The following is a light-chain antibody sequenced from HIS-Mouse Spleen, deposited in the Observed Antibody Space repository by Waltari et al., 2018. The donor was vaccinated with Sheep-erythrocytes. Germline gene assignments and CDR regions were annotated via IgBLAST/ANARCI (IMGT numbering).Light chain of an antibody. CDR3: QQYGSSPT. CDR1: QSVSSSY. V-gene: IGKV3-20*01. Sequence: EIELTQSPGTLSLSPGERATLSCRASQSVSSSYLAWYQQKPGQAPRLLIYGASSRATGIPDRFSGSGSGTDFTLTISRLGPEDFAVYYCQQYGSSPTFGQGTKLEIK. CDR2: GAS. J-gene: IGKJ2*01.